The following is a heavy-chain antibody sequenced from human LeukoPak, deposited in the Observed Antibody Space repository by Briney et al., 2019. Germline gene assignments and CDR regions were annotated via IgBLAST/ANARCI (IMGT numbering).Heavy chain of an antibody. Sequence: SVKVSCKASGGTFSSYAISWVRQAPGQGLEWMGGIIPIFGTANYEQKFQGRVTITTDEPTSTAYMELSSLRSEDTAVYYCARGLDYCDSSGYGNDAFDIWGQGTMVTVSS. CDR1: GGTFSSYA. J-gene: IGHJ3*02. CDR2: IIPIFGTA. CDR3: ARGLDYCDSSGYGNDAFDI. V-gene: IGHV1-69*05. D-gene: IGHD3-22*01.